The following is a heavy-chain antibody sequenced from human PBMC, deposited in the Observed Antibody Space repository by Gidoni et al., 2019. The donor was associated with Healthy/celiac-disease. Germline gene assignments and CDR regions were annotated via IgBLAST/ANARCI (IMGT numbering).Heavy chain of an antibody. Sequence: EVQLVESGGGLVKPGGSLRLSCAASGFTFSSYSMNWVRQAPGKGLEWVSSISSSSSYIYYADSVKGRFTISRDNAKNSLYLQMNSLRAEDTAVYYCARARRGRIGGYDYEPSDYWGQGTLVTVSS. CDR1: GFTFSSYS. CDR2: ISSSSSYI. CDR3: ARARRGRIGGYDYEPSDY. J-gene: IGHJ4*02. V-gene: IGHV3-21*01. D-gene: IGHD5-12*01.